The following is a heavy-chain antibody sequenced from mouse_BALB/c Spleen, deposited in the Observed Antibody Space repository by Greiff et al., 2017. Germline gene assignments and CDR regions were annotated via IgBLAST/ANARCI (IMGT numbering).Heavy chain of an antibody. CDR3: ARVYYGHYAMDY. CDR2: INPYNGAT. D-gene: IGHD2-1*01. J-gene: IGHJ4*01. V-gene: IGHV1-31*01. CDR1: GYSFTGYY. Sequence: DVQLQESGPELVKPGASVKISCKASGYSFTGYYMHWVKQSHVKSLEWIGRINPYNGATSYNQNFKDKASLTVDKSSSTAYMELHSLTSEDSAVYYCARVYYGHYAMDYWGQGTSVTVSS.